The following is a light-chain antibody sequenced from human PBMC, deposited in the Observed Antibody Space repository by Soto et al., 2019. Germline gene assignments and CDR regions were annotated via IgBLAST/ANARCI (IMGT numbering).Light chain of an antibody. CDR1: QSVTSN. J-gene: IGKJ1*01. V-gene: IGKV3-15*01. Sequence: EIVMTQSPATLSVSPGERATLSCRASQSVTSNLAWYQQKPGQAPRLLIYGASIRATGIPARFSGSESGTEFTLTISSLQSEDFAVYYCHQYNNWPETFGQGTKVEIK. CDR2: GAS. CDR3: HQYNNWPET.